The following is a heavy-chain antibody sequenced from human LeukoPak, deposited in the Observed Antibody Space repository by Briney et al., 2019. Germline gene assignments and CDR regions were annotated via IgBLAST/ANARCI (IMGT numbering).Heavy chain of an antibody. V-gene: IGHV3-23*01. CDR3: ARGRSGYGPFDAFDI. Sequence: AGGSLRLSCTASGYTFSSYSMTWVRQAPGKGLEWVSAISGSGVNTYYAGSVKGRFAASRGNSKNTLYLQMNSLRAEDTAVYYCARGRSGYGPFDAFDIWGQGTWVTVSS. D-gene: IGHD3-22*01. CDR2: ISGSGVNT. CDR1: GYTFSSYS. J-gene: IGHJ3*02.